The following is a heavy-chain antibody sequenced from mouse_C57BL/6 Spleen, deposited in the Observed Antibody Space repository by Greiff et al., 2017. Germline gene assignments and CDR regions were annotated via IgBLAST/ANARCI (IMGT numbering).Heavy chain of an antibody. J-gene: IGHJ3*01. CDR3: ASYYSKTWFAY. D-gene: IGHD2-5*01. V-gene: IGHV2-2*01. Sequence: VQLQQSGPGLVQPSPSLSITCTVSGFSLTSYGVHWVRQSPGKGLEWLGVIWSGGSTDYNAAFISRLSISKDNSKSQVFFKMHSLQADDTAIYYCASYYSKTWFAYWGQGTLVTVSA. CDR2: IWSGGST. CDR1: GFSLTSYG.